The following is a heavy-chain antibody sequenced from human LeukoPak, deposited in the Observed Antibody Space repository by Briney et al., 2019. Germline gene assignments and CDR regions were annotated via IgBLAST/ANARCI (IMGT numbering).Heavy chain of an antibody. CDR1: GFTFSDYY. V-gene: IGHV3-11*01. Sequence: NTGGSLRLSCAASGFTFSDYYMSWIRQAPGKGLEWVSYISSSGSTIYYADSVKGRFTISRDNAKNSLYLQMNSLRAEDTAVYYCARVGLPDPNHLDIWGQGTMVTVSS. D-gene: IGHD5-12*01. CDR3: ARVGLPDPNHLDI. J-gene: IGHJ3*02. CDR2: ISSSGSTI.